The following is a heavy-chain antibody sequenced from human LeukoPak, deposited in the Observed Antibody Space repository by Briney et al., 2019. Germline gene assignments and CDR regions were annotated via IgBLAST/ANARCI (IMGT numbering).Heavy chain of an antibody. CDR2: IYPGDSDT. Sequence: GESLKISCKGSGYSFTSYWIGWVRQMPGKSLEWMGIIYPGDSDTRYSPSFQGQVTISADKSISTAYLQWSSLKASDTAMYYCARVAAAGHNYYYYYMDVWGKGTTVTVSS. CDR1: GYSFTSYW. J-gene: IGHJ6*03. V-gene: IGHV5-51*01. CDR3: ARVAAAGHNYYYYYMDV. D-gene: IGHD6-13*01.